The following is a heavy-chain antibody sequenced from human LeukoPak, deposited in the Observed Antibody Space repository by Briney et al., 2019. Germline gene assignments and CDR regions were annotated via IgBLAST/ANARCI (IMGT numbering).Heavy chain of an antibody. J-gene: IGHJ5*02. CDR1: GYTFTCYY. D-gene: IGHD2-2*01. V-gene: IGHV1-2*02. CDR2: INPNSGGT. Sequence: ASVKVSCKASGYTFTCYYMHWVRQAPGQGLEWMGWINPNSGGTNYAQKFQGRVTITRDRSISTAYMELSRLRFDDTAVYYCARPGYCSSSSCYFYGWFDPWGQGTLVTVSS. CDR3: ARPGYCSSSSCYFYGWFDP.